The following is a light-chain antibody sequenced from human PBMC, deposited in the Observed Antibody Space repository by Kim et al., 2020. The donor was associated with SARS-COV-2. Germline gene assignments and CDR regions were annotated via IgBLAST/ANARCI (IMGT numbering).Light chain of an antibody. CDR2: GSS. Sequence: VSPGERATLSCRASQSISSDLAWYQQKAGQGPRPLIYGSSTRATGVPARFSGSASGTEFSLTISSLQSEDFAVYYCQQYENWPPTFGGGTKVDIK. J-gene: IGKJ4*01. CDR1: QSISSD. CDR3: QQYENWPPT. V-gene: IGKV3-15*01.